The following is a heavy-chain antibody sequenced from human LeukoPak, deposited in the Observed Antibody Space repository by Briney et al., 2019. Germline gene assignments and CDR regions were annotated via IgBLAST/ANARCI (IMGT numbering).Heavy chain of an antibody. V-gene: IGHV3-7*01. D-gene: IGHD5-12*01. CDR3: ATFGLVAALDL. CDR1: GFSFNAYW. J-gene: IGHJ4*02. Sequence: PGGSLRLSCAASGFSFNAYWMAWVRQAPGTGLEWVANINPAGSETFHVDPVKGRFSISRDHAKNLVYLQMNSLRAEDTAVYYCATFGLVAALDLWGQGTPVTVSS. CDR2: INPAGSET.